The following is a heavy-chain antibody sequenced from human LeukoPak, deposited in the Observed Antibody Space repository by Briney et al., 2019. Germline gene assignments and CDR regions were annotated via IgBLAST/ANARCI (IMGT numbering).Heavy chain of an antibody. D-gene: IGHD6-19*01. V-gene: IGHV3-21*01. CDR2: FSSSSCYI. J-gene: IGHJ4*02. CDR1: GFTFSSYS. Sequence: GGSLRLSCAASGFTFSSYSMNWVPQAPGKGLEWVSSFSSSSCYIYYADSVKGRFTITRDNAKNSLYLQMNSLRAEDTAVYHCAREPSSGWFDYWGQGTLVTVSS. CDR3: AREPSSGWFDY.